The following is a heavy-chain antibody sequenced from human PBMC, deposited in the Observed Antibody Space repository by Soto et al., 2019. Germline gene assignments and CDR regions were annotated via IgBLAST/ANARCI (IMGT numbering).Heavy chain of an antibody. J-gene: IGHJ4*02. V-gene: IGHV4-39*01. CDR3: ARHFVAVVIKGWGY. Sequence: SETLSLTCNVSGVSIDRSNYYWDWLRQPPGKGLEWIGTTYYNGNAYYNPSLRSRVSMSVDTSKNQFSLKLISVTAADTAVYYCARHFVAVVIKGWGYWGQGKLVTVSS. CDR2: TYYNGNA. D-gene: IGHD3-10*01. CDR1: GVSIDRSNYY.